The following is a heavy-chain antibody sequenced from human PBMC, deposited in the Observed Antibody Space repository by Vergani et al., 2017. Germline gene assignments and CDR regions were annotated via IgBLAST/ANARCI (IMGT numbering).Heavy chain of an antibody. CDR2: LTGGGGST. J-gene: IGHJ4*02. CDR3: VNDAGSYENFFDS. CDR1: GFTFSTYA. D-gene: IGHD1-26*01. V-gene: IGHV3-23*01. Sequence: EVQLLESGGSLKQPGGSVRLSCAASGFTFSTYAMHWVRQAPGKGLEWVSALTGGGGSTYYADSSKGRFIISRDNSRDTLYLQMNSLRPEDTATYYCVNDAGSYENFFDSWGQGTLVTVSS.